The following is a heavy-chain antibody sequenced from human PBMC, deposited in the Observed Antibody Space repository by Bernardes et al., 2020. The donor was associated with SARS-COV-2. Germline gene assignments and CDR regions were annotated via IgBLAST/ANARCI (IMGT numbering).Heavy chain of an antibody. CDR3: AKDYPEKAGGSGEDSFFDY. V-gene: IGHV3-23*01. CDR1: GFTFNSYP. CDR2: IIGNGGGT. Sequence: GGSLRLSCAASGFTFNSYPMTWVRQVPGKGLEWVSGIIGNGGGTYYADSVKGRFTISRDISKNTLYLQMHSLRAEDTAVYFCAKDYPEKAGGSGEDSFFDYWGQGTLVTVSS. J-gene: IGHJ4*02. D-gene: IGHD3-10*01.